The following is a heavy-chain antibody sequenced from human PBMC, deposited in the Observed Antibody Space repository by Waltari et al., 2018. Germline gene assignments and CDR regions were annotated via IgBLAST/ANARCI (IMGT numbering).Heavy chain of an antibody. V-gene: IGHV1-24*01. Sequence: QVQLVQSGAEVKKPGASVKVSCKASGYTFTSYGISWVRQAPGQGLEWMGGFDPEDGETIYAQKFQGRVTMTEDTSTDTAYMELSSLRSEDTAVYYCATDQGGGSSPTQWGQGTLVTVSS. CDR1: GYTFTSYG. CDR3: ATDQGGGSSPTQ. D-gene: IGHD3-16*01. CDR2: FDPEDGET. J-gene: IGHJ4*02.